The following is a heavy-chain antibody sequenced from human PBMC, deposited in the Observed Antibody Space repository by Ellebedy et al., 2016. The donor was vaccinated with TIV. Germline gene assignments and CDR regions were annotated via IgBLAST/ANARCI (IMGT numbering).Heavy chain of an antibody. D-gene: IGHD2-15*01. CDR3: ARGEELWCSGGSCYSGWFNP. Sequence: ASVKVSCXASGYTFTSYDINWVRQATGQGLEWMGWMNPNSGNTGYAQKFQGRVTMTRNTSISTAYMELSSLRSEDTAVYYCARGEELWCSGGSCYSGWFNPWGQGTLVTVSS. CDR1: GYTFTSYD. V-gene: IGHV1-8*01. J-gene: IGHJ5*02. CDR2: MNPNSGNT.